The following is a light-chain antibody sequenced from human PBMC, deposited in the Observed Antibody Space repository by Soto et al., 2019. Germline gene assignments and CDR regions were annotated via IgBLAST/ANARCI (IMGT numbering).Light chain of an antibody. J-gene: IGKJ2*01. CDR1: QSDTSSS. Sequence: PGDTATLSCRASQSDTSSSSAWYQQKPGQPPRLLIYDESKRATDIPDRISGAGSGPDFALTITRLEPEDCAVYFCLLYGSSPYTFGQGTKLEIK. V-gene: IGKV3-20*01. CDR2: DES. CDR3: LLYGSSPYT.